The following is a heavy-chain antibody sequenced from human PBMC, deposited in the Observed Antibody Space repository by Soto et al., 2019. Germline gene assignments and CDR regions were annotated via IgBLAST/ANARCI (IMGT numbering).Heavy chain of an antibody. Sequence: QVRLVQSGAEVKKPGASVKVSCKASGYTFTSYDINWVRQATGQGLEWMVWMNPNSGNTGDAQKFQGRVTMTRNTSISTAYMELSSVRSENTAVYYCARGIRKMAKNSYYFDYWGQGTLVTVSS. J-gene: IGHJ4*02. CDR1: GYTFTSYD. V-gene: IGHV1-8*01. CDR2: MNPNSGNT. D-gene: IGHD2-21*01. CDR3: ARGIRKMAKNSYYFDY.